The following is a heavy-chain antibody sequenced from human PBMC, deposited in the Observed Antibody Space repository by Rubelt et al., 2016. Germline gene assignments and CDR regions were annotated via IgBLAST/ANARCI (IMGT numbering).Heavy chain of an antibody. CDR1: GGSFSGYY. CDR2: INHSGST. D-gene: IGHD4-17*01. Sequence: QVQLQQWGAGLLKPSETLSLTCAVYGGSFSGYYWSWIRQPPGKGLEWIGEINHSGSTNYNPSPTCRVTFSVATSKNQFSLKLSSLTAADTAVYYCARVDYGDYFEDYWGQGTLVTVSS. J-gene: IGHJ4*02. V-gene: IGHV4-34*01. CDR3: ARVDYGDYFEDY.